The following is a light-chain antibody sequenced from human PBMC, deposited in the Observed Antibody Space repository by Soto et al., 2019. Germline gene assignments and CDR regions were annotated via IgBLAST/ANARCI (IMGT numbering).Light chain of an antibody. CDR3: XXXXXXXXX. J-gene: IGKJ4*01. V-gene: IGKV3-20*01. Sequence: EIVLTQSPGTLSFSPGERATLSCRASQSVRSSYLAWYQPKPGQAPRLLIYDASSRATGIPDRFSGGGSGTDFTLTISRLEPEDFAVXXXXXXXXXXXXFXGGTKVDNK. CDR1: QSVRSSY. CDR2: DAS.